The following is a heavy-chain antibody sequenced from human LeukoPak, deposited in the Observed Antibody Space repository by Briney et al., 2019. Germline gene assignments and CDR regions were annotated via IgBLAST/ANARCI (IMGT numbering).Heavy chain of an antibody. CDR2: ISWNSGSI. CDR1: GFTFDDYA. J-gene: IGHJ4*02. Sequence: GGSLRLSCAASGFTFDDYAMHWVRQAPGKGLEWVSGISWNSGSIGYADSVKGRFTISRDNAKNSLYLQMNSLRAEDTAVYYCAKWMGYWSWGQGTLVTVSS. V-gene: IGHV3-9*01. D-gene: IGHD6-13*01. CDR3: AKWMGYWS.